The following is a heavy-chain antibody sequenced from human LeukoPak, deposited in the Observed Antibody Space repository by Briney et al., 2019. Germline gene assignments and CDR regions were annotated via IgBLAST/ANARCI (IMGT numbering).Heavy chain of an antibody. CDR2: ISYDGSNK. J-gene: IGHJ4*02. CDR1: GFTFSSYG. CDR3: ARDSRGDFWSGYYIH. V-gene: IGHV3-30*03. D-gene: IGHD3-3*01. Sequence: PGGSLRLSCAASGFTFSSYGTHWVRQAPGKGLEWVAVISYDGSNKYYADSVKGRFTISRDNSKDTLYLQMNSLRAEDTAVYYCARDSRGDFWSGYYIHWGQGTLVTVSS.